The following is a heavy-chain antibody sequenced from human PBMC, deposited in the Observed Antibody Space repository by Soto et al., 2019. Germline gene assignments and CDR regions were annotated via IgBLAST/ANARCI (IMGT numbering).Heavy chain of an antibody. V-gene: IGHV1-3*01. CDR3: TSSSERGY. CDR2: INVGNGNA. CDR1: GYTYTEYA. J-gene: IGHJ4*02. Sequence: QVQFVQSGAAVKKPGASVKLSCKTSGYTYTEYAIHWVRQAPGQGLEWMGWINVGNGNAKYSQRVEGRVTMTRDASGRTVYMEVGSRASEDTAVYYCTSSSERGYWGQGTLVTVSS.